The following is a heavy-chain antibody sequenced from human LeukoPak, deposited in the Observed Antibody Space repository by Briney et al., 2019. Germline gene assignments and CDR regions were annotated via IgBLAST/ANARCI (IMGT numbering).Heavy chain of an antibody. CDR3: ARRIPTTWACDI. CDR1: GFTFRNYA. J-gene: IGHJ3*02. D-gene: IGHD1-1*01. V-gene: IGHV3-23*01. CDR2: ISGSGGST. Sequence: GGSLRLSCAASGFTFRNYAMTWVRQAPGKGLEWVSEISGSGGSTYSADSVKGRFTISRDNSKNTLYLQLNSLGAEDTAVYYCARRIPTTWACDIWGQGTMVTVSS.